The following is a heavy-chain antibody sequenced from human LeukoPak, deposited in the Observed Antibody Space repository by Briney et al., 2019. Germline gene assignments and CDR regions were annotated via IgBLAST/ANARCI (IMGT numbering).Heavy chain of an antibody. CDR1: GYTFIGCN. CDR2: INPKSGGT. Sequence: SVKVSCKPSGYTFIGCNMHWVRQAPGQGLEWMGRINPKSGGTNYAQKLQDRVTMPRDTSINTAYMELSSLRSDDTAVYYCAIASGNYFLDYWGQGTLVIVSS. J-gene: IGHJ4*02. D-gene: IGHD1-26*01. V-gene: IGHV1-2*06. CDR3: AIASGNYFLDY.